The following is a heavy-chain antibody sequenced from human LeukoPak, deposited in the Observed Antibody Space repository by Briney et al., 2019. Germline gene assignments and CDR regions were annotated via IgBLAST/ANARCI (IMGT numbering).Heavy chain of an antibody. CDR3: ARGGYSSGWYYYYYYYYMDV. D-gene: IGHD6-19*01. CDR1: GYTFTSYY. Sequence: GASVKVSCKASGYTFTSYYMHWVRQAPGQGLEWMGIINPSGGSTSYAQKFQGRVTMARDMSTSTVYMELSSLRSEDTAVYYCARGGYSSGWYYYYYYYYMDVWGKGTTVTVSS. J-gene: IGHJ6*03. CDR2: INPSGGST. V-gene: IGHV1-46*01.